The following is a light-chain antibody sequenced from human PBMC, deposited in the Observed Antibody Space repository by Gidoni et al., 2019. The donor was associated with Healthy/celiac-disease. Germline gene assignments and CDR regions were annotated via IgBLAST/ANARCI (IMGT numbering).Light chain of an antibody. CDR3: LQDYNYLWT. V-gene: IGKV1-6*01. Sequence: AIQMTQSPSSLSASVGDSVTITCRASQGIRNDLGWYQQKPGKAPKLLIYAASSLQSGVPSRFSGSGSGTDFTLTISSLQPEDFATYYCLQDYNYLWTFGQGTKVEIK. CDR2: AAS. J-gene: IGKJ1*01. CDR1: QGIRND.